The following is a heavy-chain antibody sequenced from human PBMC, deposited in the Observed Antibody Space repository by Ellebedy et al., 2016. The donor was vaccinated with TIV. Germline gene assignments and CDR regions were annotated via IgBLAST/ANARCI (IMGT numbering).Heavy chain of an antibody. D-gene: IGHD5-12*01. J-gene: IGHJ3*02. CDR3: ARVEWRLFHSFDI. V-gene: IGHV3-7*03. Sequence: PGGSLRLSCAVSGFTFSDYWMSWVRKAPGKGLEWVANINKEGSSTYYVESVKGRLTISRDNAKNSLYLQMNSLKAEDTAVYYCARVEWRLFHSFDIWGRGTTVTVSS. CDR2: INKEGSST. CDR1: GFTFSDYW.